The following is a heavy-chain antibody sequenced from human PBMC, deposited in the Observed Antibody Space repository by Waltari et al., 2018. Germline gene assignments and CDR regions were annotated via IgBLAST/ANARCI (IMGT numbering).Heavy chain of an antibody. D-gene: IGHD1-7*01. J-gene: IGHJ4*02. V-gene: IGHV3-9*03. CDR1: GFTFDAYA. Sequence: EVQLVESGGGLVQPARSLRLSCAASGFTFDAYAMHWVRQAPGNGVGWVSGISGNRDVINYADSVTGRFTVSRDNAKSSLYLQMNSLRPEDMALYYCAKGAVTGTTWYYFDHWGQGTLVTVSS. CDR3: AKGAVTGTTWYYFDH. CDR2: ISGNRDVI.